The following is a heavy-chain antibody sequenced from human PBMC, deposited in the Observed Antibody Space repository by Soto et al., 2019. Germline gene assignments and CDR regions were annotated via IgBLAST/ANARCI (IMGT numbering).Heavy chain of an antibody. D-gene: IGHD2-21*01. V-gene: IGHV1-18*04. CDR3: AREGVPLAPLPDNCFDS. CDR2: VSPSYGKT. CDR1: NYTFINYG. J-gene: IGHJ5*01. Sequence: QVHLVQSGAEAKKPGASVKVSCKASNYTFINYGIGWVRQAPGHGLEWMGWVSPSYGKTYYAHKFQGRVTMTTDTSTGTVYMELRSLRSDDTAVYFCAREGVPLAPLPDNCFDSWGKGTLVTVSS.